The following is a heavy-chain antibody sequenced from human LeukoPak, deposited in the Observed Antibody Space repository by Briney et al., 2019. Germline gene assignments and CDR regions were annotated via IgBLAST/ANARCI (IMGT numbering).Heavy chain of an antibody. D-gene: IGHD5-12*01. CDR1: GFIFDDYG. CDR3: ARDETPTNGYDSYDF. J-gene: IGHJ4*02. V-gene: IGHV3-20*01. CDR2: INWKTGTT. Sequence: GGSLRLSCAASGFIFDDYGMSWVRQAPGKGLEWVAGINWKTGTTGYADSVKGRFIISRDNAKKSLFLQMNSLRVEDTAFYHCARDETPTNGYDSYDFWGQGTLVTVST.